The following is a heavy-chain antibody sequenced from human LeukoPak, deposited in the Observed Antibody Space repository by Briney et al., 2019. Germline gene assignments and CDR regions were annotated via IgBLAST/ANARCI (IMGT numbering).Heavy chain of an antibody. CDR3: ARPRADYGLNDAFDI. J-gene: IGHJ3*02. D-gene: IGHD4-17*01. V-gene: IGHV5-51*01. CDR2: TYPDEPDT. Sequence: GESLKISCKGSGYIFTTYWIARVRQMPGKGLEWVGITYPDEPDTRYSPSFQGRVSISVDKSINTVYLQWRSLRASDTAIYYCARPRADYGLNDAFDIWGQGTMVTVSS. CDR1: GYIFTTYW.